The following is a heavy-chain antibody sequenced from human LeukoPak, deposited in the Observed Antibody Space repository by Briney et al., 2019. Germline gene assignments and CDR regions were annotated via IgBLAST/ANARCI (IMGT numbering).Heavy chain of an antibody. CDR2: IYSGDTT. V-gene: IGHV3-53*01. Sequence: GGSLRLSCAASGFTVISNYMSWVRQAPGKGLEWVSLIYSGDTTYYADSVKGRFTISTDNCKNTLYLQMNSLRAEDTAVYYCARDLAAPYGYWFDPWGQGTLVTVSS. J-gene: IGHJ5*02. CDR1: GFTVISNY. D-gene: IGHD6-6*01. CDR3: ARDLAAPYGYWFDP.